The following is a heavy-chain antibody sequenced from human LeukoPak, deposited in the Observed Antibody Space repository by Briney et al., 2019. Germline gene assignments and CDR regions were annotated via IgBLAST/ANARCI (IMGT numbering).Heavy chain of an antibody. Sequence: GGSLRLSCAASGFTFSSYAMHWVRQAPGKGLEWVALIPYDGLNKYYADSVRGRFTISRDNSENTLYLQINSLRTEDTAVYYCARDSRRAYCGGDCYGGFDYWGQGTLVTVSS. CDR1: GFTFSSYA. CDR3: ARDSRRAYCGGDCYGGFDY. CDR2: IPYDGLNK. V-gene: IGHV3-30*02. J-gene: IGHJ4*02. D-gene: IGHD2-21*02.